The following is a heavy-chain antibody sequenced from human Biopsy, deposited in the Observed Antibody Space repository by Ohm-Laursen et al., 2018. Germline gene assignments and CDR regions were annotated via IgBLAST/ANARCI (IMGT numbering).Heavy chain of an antibody. D-gene: IGHD2-15*01. CDR1: GQTFSDYQ. CDR2: INQTGTT. V-gene: IGHV4-34*08. CDR3: GNEVHGRDY. Sequence: SVTLSFTCAVFGQTFSDYQWSWIRQPPGKGLESIGQINQTGTTNYNPSLKRRVTISADASKYEFLLRLISVTAADTAVYLCGNEVHGRDYWGLGAQVTVSS. J-gene: IGHJ4*02.